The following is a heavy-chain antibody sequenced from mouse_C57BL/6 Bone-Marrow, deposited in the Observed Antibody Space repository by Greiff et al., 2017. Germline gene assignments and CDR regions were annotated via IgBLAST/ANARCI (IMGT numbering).Heavy chain of an antibody. CDR3: ARENGYDEVDY. D-gene: IGHD2-2*01. CDR2: INYDGSST. V-gene: IGHV5-16*01. J-gene: IGHJ2*01. Sequence: EVQLVESEGGLVQPGSSMKLSCTASGFTFSDYYMAWVRQVPEKGLEWVANINYDGSSTYYLDSLKSRFIISRDNAKNILYLQMSSLKSEDTATYYCARENGYDEVDYWGQGTTLTVSS. CDR1: GFTFSDYY.